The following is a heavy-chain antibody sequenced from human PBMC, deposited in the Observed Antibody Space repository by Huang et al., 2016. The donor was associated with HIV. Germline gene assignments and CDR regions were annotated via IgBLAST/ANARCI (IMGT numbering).Heavy chain of an antibody. V-gene: IGHV1-18*01. Sequence: QVQLVQSGVEVKKPGASVKVSCKASGYTFTSYGISWVRQAPGQGLEWMGWSSAYTGVTNDAQNVKGRVTMNTDTSTSTAYMELRSLRSDDTAVYYCARDSPLLGVVIVVVPTAPNAFDIWGQGTMVTVSS. CDR3: ARDSPLLGVVIVVVPTAPNAFDI. D-gene: IGHD2-2*01. CDR1: GYTFTSYG. J-gene: IGHJ3*02. CDR2: SSAYTGVT.